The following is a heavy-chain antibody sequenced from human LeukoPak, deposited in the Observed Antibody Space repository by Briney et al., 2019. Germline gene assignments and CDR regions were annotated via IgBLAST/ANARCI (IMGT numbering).Heavy chain of an antibody. J-gene: IGHJ6*04. CDR3: AELGITMIGGV. CDR1: GFTFSSYG. V-gene: IGHV3-23*01. D-gene: IGHD3-10*02. Sequence: GGSLRLSCAASGFTFSSYGMSWVRQAPGKGLEWVSAISGSGGSTYYADSVKGRFTISRDNAKNSLYLQMNSLRAEDTAVYYCAELGITMIGGVGGKGTTVTISS. CDR2: ISGSGGST.